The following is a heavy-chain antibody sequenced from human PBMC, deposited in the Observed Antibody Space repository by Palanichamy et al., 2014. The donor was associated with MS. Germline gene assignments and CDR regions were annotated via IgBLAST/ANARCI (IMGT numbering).Heavy chain of an antibody. V-gene: IGHV4-39*01. CDR3: ARHVSDFWGSYRYYFDY. J-gene: IGHJ4*02. CDR1: GGSISNTIYY. CDR2: IYYSGST. D-gene: IGHD3-16*02. Sequence: QLQLQESGPGLVKPSETLSLTCTVSGGSISNTIYYWGWIRQPPGKGLEWIGSIYYSGSTYCNPSLKSRVTISVDTSKNQFSLKLSSVTAADTAVYYCARHVSDFWGSYRYYFDYWGQGTLVTVSS.